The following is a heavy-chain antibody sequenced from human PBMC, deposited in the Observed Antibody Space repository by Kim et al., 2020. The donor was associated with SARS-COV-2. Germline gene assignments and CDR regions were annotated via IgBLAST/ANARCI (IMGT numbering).Heavy chain of an antibody. V-gene: IGHV4-31*02. Sequence: PSLNRRVTISVDTSKNQFSLKLSSVTAADTAVYYCARTRITMIVVVTHFDYWGQGTLVTVSS. D-gene: IGHD3-22*01. CDR3: ARTRITMIVVVTHFDY. J-gene: IGHJ4*02.